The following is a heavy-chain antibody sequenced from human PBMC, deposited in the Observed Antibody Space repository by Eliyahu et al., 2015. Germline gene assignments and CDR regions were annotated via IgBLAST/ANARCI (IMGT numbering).Heavy chain of an antibody. Sequence: ISGSGGDTYYADSVKGRFTISRDSSKNTLYLQMDSLRAEDTAVYYCTKDRVTAAVMGALTGWGQGTLVTVSS. CDR2: ISGSGGDT. J-gene: IGHJ4*02. CDR3: TKDRVTAAVMGALTG. D-gene: IGHD6-13*01. V-gene: IGHV3-23*01.